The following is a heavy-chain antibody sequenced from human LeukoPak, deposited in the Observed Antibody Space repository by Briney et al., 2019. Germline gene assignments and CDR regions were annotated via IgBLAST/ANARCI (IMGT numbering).Heavy chain of an antibody. CDR2: ITGSGDGT. Sequence: GGSLRLSCAASGFTFSTYAMTWVRQAPGKGLEWVSSITGSGDGTSAADSVTGRFSISRDNSKSTLYLQMNSLRVEDTAVYYCAKAGLVRGGALGSWGQGTLVTVSS. D-gene: IGHD4/OR15-4a*01. CDR1: GFTFSTYA. CDR3: AKAGLVRGGALGS. V-gene: IGHV3-23*01. J-gene: IGHJ5*02.